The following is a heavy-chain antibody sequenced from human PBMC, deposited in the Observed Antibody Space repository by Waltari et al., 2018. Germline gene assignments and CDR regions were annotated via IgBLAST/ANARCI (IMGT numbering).Heavy chain of an antibody. CDR2: IYYSGST. V-gene: IGHV4-39*07. Sequence: QLQLQESGPGLVKPSETLSLTCTVSVGSIRSSSYYWGWIRQPPGKGLEWIGSIYYSGSTYYNPSLKSRVTISVDTSKNQFSLKLSSVTAADTAVYYCARDREATDFYGMDVWGQGTTVTVSS. J-gene: IGHJ6*02. CDR1: VGSIRSSSYY. CDR3: ARDREATDFYGMDV. D-gene: IGHD5-12*01.